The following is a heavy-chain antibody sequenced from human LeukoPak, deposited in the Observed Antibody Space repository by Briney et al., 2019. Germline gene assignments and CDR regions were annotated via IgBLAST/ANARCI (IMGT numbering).Heavy chain of an antibody. CDR1: GFIFISYS. Sequence: GGSLRLSCAASGFIFISYSMNWVRQAPGKGLEWVSSISSSSSYIYYADSVKGRFTISRDNAKNSLYLQMNSLRAEDTAVYYCARDQGDYRNFDYWGQGTLVTVSS. V-gene: IGHV3-21*01. D-gene: IGHD4-11*01. CDR3: ARDQGDYRNFDY. J-gene: IGHJ4*02. CDR2: ISSSSSYI.